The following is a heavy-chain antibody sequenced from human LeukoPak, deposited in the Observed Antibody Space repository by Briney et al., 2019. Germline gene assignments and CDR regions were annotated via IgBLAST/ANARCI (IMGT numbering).Heavy chain of an antibody. CDR2: INHSGST. Sequence: PSETLSLTCAVCGGSFSGYYWSSIRQPPGKGLEWIGEINHSGSTNYNPSLKSRVTISVDTSKNQFSLKLSSVTAADTAVYYCARVAVVNDAFDIWGQGTMVTVSS. V-gene: IGHV4-34*01. CDR3: ARVAVVNDAFDI. CDR1: GGSFSGYY. J-gene: IGHJ3*02.